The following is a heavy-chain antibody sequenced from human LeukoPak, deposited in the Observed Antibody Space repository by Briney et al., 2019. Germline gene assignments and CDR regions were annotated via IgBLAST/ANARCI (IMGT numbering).Heavy chain of an antibody. CDR1: RFTFSSYA. V-gene: IGHV3-23*01. CDR2: ISGNGVIT. J-gene: IGHJ4*02. D-gene: IGHD2-2*01. CDR3: AKEGYSSTWNADFDY. Sequence: GGSLRLSCAASRFTFSSYAMSWVRQAPGKGLEWVSAISGNGVITYYADSVKGRFTISRDNSKNTLYLQMNSLRAEDTAVYYCAKEGYSSTWNADFDYWGQGTLVIVSS.